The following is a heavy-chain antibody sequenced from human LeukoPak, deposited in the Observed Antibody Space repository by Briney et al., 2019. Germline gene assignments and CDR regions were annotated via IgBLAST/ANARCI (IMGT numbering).Heavy chain of an antibody. CDR1: GYTFSTYG. CDR2: INTNNGNT. Sequence: GASVKVSCKASGYTFSTYGINWVRQAPGQGLEWMGWINTNNGNTNYAQKFQGRVTMTRDTSTSTAYMELRSLGSDDTAVYYCARKGCFDNCYLFDYWGQVTLVTVSS. J-gene: IGHJ4*02. V-gene: IGHV1-18*01. CDR3: ARKGCFDNCYLFDY. D-gene: IGHD1-20*01.